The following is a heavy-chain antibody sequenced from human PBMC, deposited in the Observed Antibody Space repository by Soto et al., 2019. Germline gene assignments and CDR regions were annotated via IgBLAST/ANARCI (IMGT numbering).Heavy chain of an antibody. J-gene: IGHJ4*02. D-gene: IGHD3-3*01. V-gene: IGHV1-24*01. CDR1: GYTLTELS. Sequence: ASVKVSCKVSGYTLTELSMHCVRQAPGKGLEWMGGFDPEDGETIYAQKFQGRATMTEDTSTDTAYMELSSLRSEDTAVYYCATNYDFWSGYFGWGQGTLVTVSS. CDR3: ATNYDFWSGYFG. CDR2: FDPEDGET.